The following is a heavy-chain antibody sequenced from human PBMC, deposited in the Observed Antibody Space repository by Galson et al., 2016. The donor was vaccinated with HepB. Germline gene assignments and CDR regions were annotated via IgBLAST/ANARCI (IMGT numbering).Heavy chain of an antibody. CDR1: GYSFSSYW. J-gene: IGHJ2*01. D-gene: IGHD2-8*01. V-gene: IGHV5-51*01. CDR3: ARRSVSYWYFDR. CDR2: TFPGDSYT. Sequence: QSGAEVKQPGESLKISCKGSGYSFSSYWIGWVRQMPGKGLEWMGITFPGDSYTRYSPSFQGQVTVSADKSITTAYLQWSSLKASDAAMYYCARRSVSYWYFDRWGRGTLVTVSS.